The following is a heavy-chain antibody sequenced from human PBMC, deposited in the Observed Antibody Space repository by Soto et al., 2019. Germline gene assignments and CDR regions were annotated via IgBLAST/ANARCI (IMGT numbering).Heavy chain of an antibody. V-gene: IGHV3-23*01. CDR2: ISGSGGST. J-gene: IGHJ4*02. Sequence: GGSLRLSCAASGFTFSSYAMSWVRQAPGKGLEWVSAISGSGGSTYYADSVKGRFTISRDNSKNTLYLQMNSLRAEDMAVYYCARRRLGYCSGGSCYEFDYWGQGTLVTVSS. CDR3: ARRRLGYCSGGSCYEFDY. CDR1: GFTFSSYA. D-gene: IGHD2-15*01.